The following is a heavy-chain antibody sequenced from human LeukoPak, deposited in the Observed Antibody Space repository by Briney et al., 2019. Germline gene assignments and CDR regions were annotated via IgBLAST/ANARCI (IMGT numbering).Heavy chain of an antibody. CDR2: ISGSGEST. Sequence: QPGGSLRLSCVASGLIFSSHAMSWVRQAPGKGLEWVSVISGSGESTHYADSVKGRFTNSSDNSKNTLHLQMNRLRVENTAVYSWAKDYWEWSRVNWGQGTLVTVSS. J-gene: IGHJ4*02. D-gene: IGHD3-3*01. V-gene: IGHV3-23*01. CDR1: GLIFSSHA. CDR3: AKDYWEWSRVN.